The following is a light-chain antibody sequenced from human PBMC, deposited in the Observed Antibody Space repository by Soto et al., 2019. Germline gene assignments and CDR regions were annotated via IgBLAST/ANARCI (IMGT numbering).Light chain of an antibody. V-gene: IGLV3-1*01. CDR2: QDS. J-gene: IGLJ2*01. Sequence: SYELTQPPSVSVSPGKTASITCSGDKLGDKYACWYQQKPGQSPVLVIYQDSKRPSGIPERFSGSNSGNTATLTISGTQAMDEADYYCKAWDSSTVVFGGGTKLTVL. CDR1: KLGDKY. CDR3: KAWDSSTVV.